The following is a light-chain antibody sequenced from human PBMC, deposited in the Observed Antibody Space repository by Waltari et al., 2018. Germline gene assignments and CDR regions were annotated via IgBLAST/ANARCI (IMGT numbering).Light chain of an antibody. CDR2: WAS. CDR3: QQFHSYPRT. CDR1: QSVLYSSNGQIY. V-gene: IGKV4-1*01. Sequence: DIVMTQSPDSLDMSLGERDTINCKSSQSVLYSSNGQIYLTWFQQKPGQPPTLLIYWASIRESGVPGRFIGSGSETDFTLTISSLQAEDVAIYYCQQFHSYPRTFGQGTKVEIK. J-gene: IGKJ1*01.